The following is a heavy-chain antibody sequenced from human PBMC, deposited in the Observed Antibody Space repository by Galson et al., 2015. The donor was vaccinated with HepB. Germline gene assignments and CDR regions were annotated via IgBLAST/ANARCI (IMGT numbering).Heavy chain of an antibody. V-gene: IGHV3-33*01. J-gene: IGHJ4*02. CDR1: GFTFSSYG. D-gene: IGHD1-26*01. CDR2: IWYDGSNK. CDR3: ARGPPRIVGATAAPLDY. Sequence: SLRLSCAASGFTFSSYGMHWVRQAPGKGLEWVAVIWYDGSNKYYADSVKGRFTISRDNSKNTLYLQMNSLRAEDTAVYYCARGPPRIVGATAAPLDYWGQGTLVTVSS.